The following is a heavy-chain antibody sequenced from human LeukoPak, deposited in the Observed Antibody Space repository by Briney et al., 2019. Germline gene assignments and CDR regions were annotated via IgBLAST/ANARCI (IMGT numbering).Heavy chain of an antibody. Sequence: SEALSLTCTVSGGSISSYYWSWIRQPPGKGLEWIGYIYYSGSTNYNPSLKSRVTISVDTSKNQFSLKLSPVTAADTAVYYCARLYDTWTGTTFLDYWGQGTLVTVSS. V-gene: IGHV4-59*08. J-gene: IGHJ4*02. CDR1: GGSISSYY. D-gene: IGHD1-7*01. CDR3: ARLYDTWTGTTFLDY. CDR2: IYYSGST.